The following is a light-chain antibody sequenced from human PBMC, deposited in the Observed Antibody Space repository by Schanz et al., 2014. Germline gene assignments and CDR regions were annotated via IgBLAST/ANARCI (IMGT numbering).Light chain of an antibody. J-gene: IGLJ3*02. CDR2: DVS. CDR1: SSDVGGYNY. Sequence: QSALTQPRSVSGSPGQSVTISCTGTSSDVGGYNYVSWYQLHPGKAPKLMIYDVSKRPSGVPDRFSGSKSGNTASLTISGLQAEDEADYYCSSYTSSSTFWVFGGGTKLTVL. CDR3: SSYTSSSTFWV. V-gene: IGLV2-11*01.